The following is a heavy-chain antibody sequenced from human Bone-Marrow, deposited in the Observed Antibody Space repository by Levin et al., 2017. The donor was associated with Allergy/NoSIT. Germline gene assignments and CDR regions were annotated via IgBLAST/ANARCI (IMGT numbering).Heavy chain of an antibody. V-gene: IGHV3-48*02. J-gene: IGHJ4*02. CDR3: AGDLGITGADDY. Sequence: GESLKISCAASGFTFSTYSMTWVRQAPGKGLEWVSYISGSSSEIFYADSVKGRFTISRDNANNSLYLQMNSLRHEDTAVYYCAGDLGITGADDYWGQGTLVTVSS. CDR1: GFTFSTYS. CDR2: ISGSSSEI. D-gene: IGHD6-13*01.